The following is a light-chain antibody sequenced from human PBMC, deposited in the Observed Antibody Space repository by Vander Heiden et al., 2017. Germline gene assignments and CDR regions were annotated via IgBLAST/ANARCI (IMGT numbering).Light chain of an antibody. CDR2: DKN. J-gene: IGLJ2*01. Sequence: QSVLTQPHSVSGASGQRVTIPCTGSTSNIGAGDDVHWYQERPGTAPTVRIYDKNKRPSGVPDRFSGSTSGTSASLAITGLQAEDEAEYYCQAFDNSRTVTVVFGGGTKLTVL. V-gene: IGLV1-40*01. CDR3: QAFDNSRTVTVV. CDR1: TSNIGAGDD.